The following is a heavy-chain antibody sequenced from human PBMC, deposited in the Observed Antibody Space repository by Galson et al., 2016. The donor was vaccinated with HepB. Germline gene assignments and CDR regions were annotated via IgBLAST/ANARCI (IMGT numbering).Heavy chain of an antibody. V-gene: IGHV2-70*01. J-gene: IGHJ4*02. Sequence: PALVKPTQTLTLACTFSGFSLSSRGMSVSWIRQPPGKALEWLALIDWGDVKYYNISLRTRLTLSKDTSKNQVVLTMTNMDPVDTATYYCTRSKWFDSYYFDFWGQGTQVTVSS. D-gene: IGHD3-10*01. CDR2: IDWGDVK. CDR1: GFSLSSRGMS. CDR3: TRSKWFDSYYFDF.